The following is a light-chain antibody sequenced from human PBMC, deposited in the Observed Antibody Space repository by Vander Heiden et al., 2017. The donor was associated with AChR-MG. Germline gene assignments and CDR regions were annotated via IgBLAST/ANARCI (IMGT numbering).Light chain of an antibody. CDR3: NSYSSSSIL. CDR2: DVS. CDR1: SSDVGGYQY. V-gene: IGLV2-14*03. Sequence: QSALTQPASVSGSPGQSITIPCTGTSSDVGGYQYVSWYQQHPGKAPKLMIYDVSNRPSGVSNRFSGSKSGDTASLTISGLQAEDEGDYYCNSYSSSSILFGGGTKLTVL. J-gene: IGLJ2*01.